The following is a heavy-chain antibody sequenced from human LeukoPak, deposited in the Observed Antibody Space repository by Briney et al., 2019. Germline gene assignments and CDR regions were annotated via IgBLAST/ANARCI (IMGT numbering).Heavy chain of an antibody. J-gene: IGHJ4*02. D-gene: IGHD2-2*01. Sequence: SETLSLTCTVSGGSITGSYWSWIRQPPGKGLEWIGYIFYIGTTNYNPSLKSRVTISVDTSKNQVSLKLSSVTAADMAVYYCARLHCSSPSCYLGDYWGQGTLVTVSS. CDR3: ARLHCSSPSCYLGDY. CDR1: GGSITGSY. CDR2: IFYIGTT. V-gene: IGHV4-59*08.